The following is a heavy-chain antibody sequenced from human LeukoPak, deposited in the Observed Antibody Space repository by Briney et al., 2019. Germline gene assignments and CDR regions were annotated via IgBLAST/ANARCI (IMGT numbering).Heavy chain of an antibody. CDR3: ATEVTD. CDR1: GGTFSGYY. V-gene: IGHV1-2*02. CDR2: INPNSGGT. J-gene: IGHJ4*02. D-gene: IGHD5-18*01. Sequence: ASVKVSCKASGGTFSGYYMHWVRQAPGQGLEWMGWINPNSGGTKYAQKFQGRVTMTRDTSISTAYMELSRLRSDDTAVYYCATEVTDWGQGTLVTVSS.